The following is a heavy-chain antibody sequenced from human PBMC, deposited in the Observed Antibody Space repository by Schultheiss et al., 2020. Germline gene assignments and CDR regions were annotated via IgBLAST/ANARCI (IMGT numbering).Heavy chain of an antibody. CDR3: AREIQLWSREGAFDI. CDR2: ISYDGSNK. Sequence: GGSLRLSCAASGFTFSSYAMHWVRQAPGKGLEWVAVISYDGSNKYYADSVKGRFTISRDNSKNTLYLQMNSLRAEDTAVYYCAREIQLWSREGAFDIWGQGTMVTVSS. D-gene: IGHD5-18*01. J-gene: IGHJ3*02. V-gene: IGHV3-30*04. CDR1: GFTFSSYA.